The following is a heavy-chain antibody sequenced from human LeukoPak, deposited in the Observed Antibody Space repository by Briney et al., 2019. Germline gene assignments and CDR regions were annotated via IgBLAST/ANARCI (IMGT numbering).Heavy chain of an antibody. J-gene: IGHJ5*02. CDR2: INPNSGGT. V-gene: IGHV1-2*02. CDR3: ARDLGGRREDNWFDP. CDR1: GYTFTGYY. Sequence: ASVKVSCKASGYTFTGYYMHWVRQAPGQGREWMGWINPNSGGTNYAQKFQGRVTMTRDTSISTAYMELSRLRSDDTAVYYCARDLGGRREDNWFDPWGQGTLVTVSS. D-gene: IGHD1-1*01.